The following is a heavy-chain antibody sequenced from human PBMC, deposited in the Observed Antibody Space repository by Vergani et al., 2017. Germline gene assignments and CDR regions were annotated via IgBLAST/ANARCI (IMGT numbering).Heavy chain of an antibody. Sequence: QVQLVQSGSELEKPGASVKVSCKASGYTFTNYAMNWVRQAPGQGLEWMGWLNTNTGNPTYAQGLTGRFVFSLDTSVSTSYLHISSLKAEDTAMYYCAKERNQLGTASDIFDIWGQGTMVTVSS. CDR2: LNTNTGNP. D-gene: IGHD7-27*01. CDR3: AKERNQLGTASDIFDI. J-gene: IGHJ3*02. V-gene: IGHV7-4-1*02. CDR1: GYTFTNYA.